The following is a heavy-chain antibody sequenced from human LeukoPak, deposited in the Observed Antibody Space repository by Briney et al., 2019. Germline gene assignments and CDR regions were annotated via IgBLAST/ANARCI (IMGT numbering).Heavy chain of an antibody. CDR1: GYTFTDFG. V-gene: IGHV1-18*01. CDR3: VRDLGVDTSMIFFDY. Sequence: GASVKVSCKASGYTFTDFGVSWVRRAPGQGLEWMGWISAYNGNTNYVQKFQGRVTMTTDISTSTAYLELRSLRSDDTAVFYCVRDLGVDTSMIFFDYWGQGTLVTVSS. D-gene: IGHD5-18*01. CDR2: ISAYNGNT. J-gene: IGHJ4*02.